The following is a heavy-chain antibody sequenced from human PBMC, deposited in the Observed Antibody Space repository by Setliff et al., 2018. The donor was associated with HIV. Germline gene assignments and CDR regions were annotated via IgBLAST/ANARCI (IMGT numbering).Heavy chain of an antibody. D-gene: IGHD3-22*01. CDR3: ATYHYYDSRAYFNDLYYFDY. Sequence: ASVKVSCKASEYTFTNYYIHWVRQAPGQGLEWLGRIYPSSGGTGYPEKFQGRVTITTDEPTNTVYMELSGLRSEDTAVYYCATYHYYDSRAYFNDLYYFDYWGQGTLVTVSS. CDR2: IYPSSGGT. CDR1: EYTFTNYY. V-gene: IGHV1-46*01. J-gene: IGHJ4*02.